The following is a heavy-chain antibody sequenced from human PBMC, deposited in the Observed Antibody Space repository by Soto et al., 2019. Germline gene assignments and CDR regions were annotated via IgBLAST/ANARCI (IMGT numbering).Heavy chain of an antibody. CDR2: IYWDDDK. CDR3: AHTGFEGIYGSGSYYSLLDY. D-gene: IGHD3-10*01. J-gene: IGHJ4*02. V-gene: IGHV2-5*02. CDR1: GFSLSTSGVG. Sequence: QITLKESGPPLVKPTQTLTLTCTFSGFSLSTSGVGVGWLRQPPGKALEWLALIYWDDDKRYSPSLKSRLTITKDTSKNQVVLTMTNMDPVDTAIYYCAHTGFEGIYGSGSYYSLLDYWAQGTLMTVSS.